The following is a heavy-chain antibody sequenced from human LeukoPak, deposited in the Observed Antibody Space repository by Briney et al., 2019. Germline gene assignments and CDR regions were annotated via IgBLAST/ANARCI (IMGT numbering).Heavy chain of an antibody. CDR1: GGSISRYY. Sequence: PSETLSLTCGVSGGSISRYYWSWIRQPPGKGREWIGFIYYTGRTRYNPSLQSRVSISLGTSVNNFSLKLTSVTAADTAVYYCARLLDNDNSGDPDTFDVWGQGTVVTVSS. CDR2: IYYTGRT. J-gene: IGHJ3*01. CDR3: ARLLDNDNSGDPDTFDV. D-gene: IGHD3-22*01. V-gene: IGHV4-59*01.